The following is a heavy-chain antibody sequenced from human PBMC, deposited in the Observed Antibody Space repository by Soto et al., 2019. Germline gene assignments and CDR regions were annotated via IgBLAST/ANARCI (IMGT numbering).Heavy chain of an antibody. CDR2: ISAYNGNT. Sequence: QVQLVQSGAEVKKPGASVKVSCKASGYTFTSYGISWVRHAPGQGLEWMGWISAYNGNTNYAQKLQGRVTMTTDTSTSTAYMELRSLRSDDTAVYYCARIECSGGSCYMLEDYWGQGPLVNVSS. CDR3: ARIECSGGSCYMLEDY. D-gene: IGHD2-15*01. J-gene: IGHJ4*02. V-gene: IGHV1-18*01. CDR1: GYTFTSYG.